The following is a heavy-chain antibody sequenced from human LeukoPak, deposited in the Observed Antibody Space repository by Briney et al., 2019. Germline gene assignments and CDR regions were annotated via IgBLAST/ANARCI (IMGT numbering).Heavy chain of an antibody. CDR2: INHSGST. CDR3: ARGIVGATRHSDY. Sequence: SETLSLTCTVSGGSVSSGSYYWSWIRQPPGKGLEWIGEINHSGSTNYNPSLKSRVTISVDTSKNQFSLKLSSVTAADTAVYYCARGIVGATRHSDYWGQGTLVTVSS. D-gene: IGHD1-26*01. V-gene: IGHV4-39*07. CDR1: GGSVSSGSYY. J-gene: IGHJ4*02.